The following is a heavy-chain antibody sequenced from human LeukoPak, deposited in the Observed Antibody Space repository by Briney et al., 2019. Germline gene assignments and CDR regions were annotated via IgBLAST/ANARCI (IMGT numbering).Heavy chain of an antibody. J-gene: IGHJ5*02. CDR3: ASLDTAKQPLANH. CDR2: IKEDRGRE. Sequence: PGGSLRLSCVASGLIVSNHWMSWVRQAPGKGLEWVANIKEDRGREYYMDSVKGRFTISKDSAKNSLYLQMNSLRVEDTAMYYYASLDTAKQPLANHWGQGTLVTVSS. V-gene: IGHV3-7*03. D-gene: IGHD5-18*01. CDR1: GLIVSNHW.